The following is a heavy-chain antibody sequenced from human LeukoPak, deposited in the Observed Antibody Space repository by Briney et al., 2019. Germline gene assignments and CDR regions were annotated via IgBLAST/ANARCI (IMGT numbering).Heavy chain of an antibody. Sequence: GGSLRLSCAASGFNFSKYIMTWVRQAPGKGLEWVSSLTASGANTYYADSVKGRFTISRDNYKNTLYLQMKSLRAEDTALYYCAKVRITMIVVWAGMDVWGKGTTVTVSS. CDR1: GFNFSKYI. CDR2: LTASGANT. V-gene: IGHV3-23*01. J-gene: IGHJ6*03. D-gene: IGHD3-22*01. CDR3: AKVRITMIVVWAGMDV.